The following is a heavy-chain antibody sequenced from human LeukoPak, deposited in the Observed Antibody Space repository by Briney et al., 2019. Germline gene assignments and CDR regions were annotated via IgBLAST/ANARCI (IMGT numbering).Heavy chain of an antibody. J-gene: IGHJ5*02. Sequence: ASVKVSCKASGYTFTSYGISWVRQAPGQGLEWMGRISAYNGNTNYAQKLQGRVTMTTDTSTSTAYMELRSLRSDDTAVYYCARVFTLDIVVVPAAMEIGWFDPWGQGTLVSVSS. CDR2: ISAYNGNT. V-gene: IGHV1-18*01. D-gene: IGHD2-2*03. CDR3: ARVFTLDIVVVPAAMEIGWFDP. CDR1: GYTFTSYG.